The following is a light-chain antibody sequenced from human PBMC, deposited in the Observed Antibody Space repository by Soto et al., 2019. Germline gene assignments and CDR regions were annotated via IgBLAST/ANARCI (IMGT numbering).Light chain of an antibody. V-gene: IGKV1-5*01. CDR1: QTIDNF. J-gene: IGKJ1*01. Sequence: DIQMTQSPSTLSASEGDRVTITCRASQTIDNFLAWYQQKPGKAPKLLVYDGSSLQGGVPLRFSGSGSGTEFTLSISSLQPDDFATYYCKQYKSFSWTFGQGTKVEIK. CDR2: DGS. CDR3: KQYKSFSWT.